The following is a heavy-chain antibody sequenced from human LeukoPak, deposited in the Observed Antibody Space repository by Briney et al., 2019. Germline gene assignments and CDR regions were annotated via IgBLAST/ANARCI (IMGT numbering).Heavy chain of an antibody. CDR1: GGPISSYY. Sequence: PSETLSLTCTVSGGPISSYYWSCIRQPAGKGLEWIGRIYSSGDTNYNPSLKSRVTMSIDTSKKQFSLNLSSVTAADTAVYYCAAYQQQLAFDYWGQGTLVTVSS. CDR3: AAYQQQLAFDY. V-gene: IGHV4-4*07. D-gene: IGHD6-13*01. CDR2: IYSSGDT. J-gene: IGHJ4*02.